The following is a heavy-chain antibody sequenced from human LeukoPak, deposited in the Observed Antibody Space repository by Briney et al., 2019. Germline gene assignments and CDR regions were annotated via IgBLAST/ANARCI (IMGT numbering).Heavy chain of an antibody. CDR3: ARALTRGGYKSPRWFDP. V-gene: IGHV1-46*01. CDR1: GYTFTSYY. D-gene: IGHD5-24*01. J-gene: IGHJ5*02. Sequence: ASVKVSCKASGYTFTSYYMHWVRQAPGQGLEWMGIINPSGGSTSYAQEFQGRVTMTRDTSTSTVYMELSSLRSEDTAVYYCARALTRGGYKSPRWFDPWGQGTLVTVSS. CDR2: INPSGGST.